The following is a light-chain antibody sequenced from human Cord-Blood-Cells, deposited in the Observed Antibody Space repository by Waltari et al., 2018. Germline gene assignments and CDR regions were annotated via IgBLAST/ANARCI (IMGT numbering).Light chain of an antibody. CDR3: SSYTSSSTQHAV. V-gene: IGLV2-14*03. CDR1: SSDVGGYHS. J-gene: IGLJ7*01. CDR2: DVS. Sequence: QSALTQPASVSGSPGQSITISCPGTSSDVGGYHSVSWYQQHPGKAPKLMIYDVSKRPSGVSNRFSGSKSGNTASLTISGLQAEDEADYYCSSYTSSSTQHAVVGGGTQLTV.